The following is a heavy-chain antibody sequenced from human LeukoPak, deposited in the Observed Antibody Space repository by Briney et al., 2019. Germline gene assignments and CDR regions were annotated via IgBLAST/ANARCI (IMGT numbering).Heavy chain of an antibody. J-gene: IGHJ4*02. CDR2: IYYSGST. D-gene: IGHD3-22*01. CDR1: GGPISSSSYY. V-gene: IGHV4-39*01. Sequence: PSETLSLTCTVSGGPISSSSYYWGWIRQPPGKGLEWIGSIYYSGSTYYNPSLKSRVTISVDTSKNQFSLKLSSVTAADTAVYYCASLERYYYDSSGRYYFDYWGQGTLVTVSS. CDR3: ASLERYYYDSSGRYYFDY.